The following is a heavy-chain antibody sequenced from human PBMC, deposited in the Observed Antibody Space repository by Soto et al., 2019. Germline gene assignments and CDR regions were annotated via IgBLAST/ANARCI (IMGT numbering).Heavy chain of an antibody. CDR2: IYWDDDK. D-gene: IGHD3-9*01. J-gene: IGHJ6*02. CDR1: GFSLSTSGVG. V-gene: IGHV2-5*02. CDR3: ARYDITYYYYGMDV. Sequence: QITLKESGPTLVKPTQTLTLTCTFSGFSLSTSGVGVGWIRQPPGKALEWLALIYWDDDKRYSPSLKSRLTITKDTSKNQVVLTMTNMDPVDTATYYRARYDITYYYYGMDVWGQGTTVTVSS.